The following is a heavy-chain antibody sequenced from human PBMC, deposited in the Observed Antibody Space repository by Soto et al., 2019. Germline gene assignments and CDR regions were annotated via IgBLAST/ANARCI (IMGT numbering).Heavy chain of an antibody. Sequence: GGSLRLSCAASGFTFSSYAMSWVRQAPGKGLEWASAISGSGGSTYYADSVKGRFTISRDNSKNTLYLQMNSLRAEDTAVYYCAKDSGDRTRFDYWGQGTLVTVS. V-gene: IGHV3-23*01. CDR3: AKDSGDRTRFDY. D-gene: IGHD4-17*01. CDR2: ISGSGGST. J-gene: IGHJ4*02. CDR1: GFTFSSYA.